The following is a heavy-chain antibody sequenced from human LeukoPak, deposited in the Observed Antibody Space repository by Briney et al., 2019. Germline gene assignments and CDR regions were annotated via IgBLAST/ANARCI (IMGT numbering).Heavy chain of an antibody. CDR1: GGSISSSSYY. V-gene: IGHV4-39*01. J-gene: IGHJ5*02. CDR2: IYYSGST. D-gene: IGHD3-10*01. CDR3: ARMHYYGSGSYYNSARFDP. Sequence: PSETLSLTCTVSGGSISSSSYYWGWIRQPPGKGLEWIGSIYYSGSTYYNPSLKSRVTISVDTSKNQFSLKLSSVTAADTAVYYCARMHYYGSGSYYNSARFDPWGQGTLVTVSS.